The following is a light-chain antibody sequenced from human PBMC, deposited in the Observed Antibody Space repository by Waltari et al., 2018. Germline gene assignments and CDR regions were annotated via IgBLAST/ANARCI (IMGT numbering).Light chain of an antibody. CDR1: SSDVGGYNY. Sequence: QSALTQPASVSGSPGQSITISCTGTSSDVGGYNYVSWYQQHPGKAPKLMIYDVSKRHSGVSNRFSGSKSGNTASLTISGLQAEDEADYYCSSYTSSSTLRVFGTGTKVTVL. CDR2: DVS. V-gene: IGLV2-14*01. J-gene: IGLJ1*01. CDR3: SSYTSSSTLRV.